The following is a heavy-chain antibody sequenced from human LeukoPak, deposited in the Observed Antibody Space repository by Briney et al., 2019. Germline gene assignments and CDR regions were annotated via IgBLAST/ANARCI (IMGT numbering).Heavy chain of an antibody. D-gene: IGHD3-16*01. V-gene: IGHV3-11*01. J-gene: IGHJ4*02. CDR3: ARASRLGFDY. Sequence: GGSLRLSCAASGFTFSDYYINWIRQAPGKGLEWVSYISSSGGTKYYADSVKGRFTISRDNPKNSLYLQMNSLRAEDTAVYYCARASRLGFDYWGQGTLVTVSS. CDR2: ISSSGGTK. CDR1: GFTFSDYY.